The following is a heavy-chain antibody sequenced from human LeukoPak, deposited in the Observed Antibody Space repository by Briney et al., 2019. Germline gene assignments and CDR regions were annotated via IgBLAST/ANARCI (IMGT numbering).Heavy chain of an antibody. CDR2: INPNSGGT. CDR3: ARAVLLGTDFDY. V-gene: IGHV1-2*02. J-gene: IGHJ4*02. D-gene: IGHD5-18*01. Sequence: ASVKVSCKASGYIFSDYYMYWVRQAPGQGLEWMGWINPNSGGTNYAQKFQGRVTMTRDTSISTAYMELSRLRSDDTAVYYCARAVLLGTDFDYWGQGTLVTISS. CDR1: GYIFSDYY.